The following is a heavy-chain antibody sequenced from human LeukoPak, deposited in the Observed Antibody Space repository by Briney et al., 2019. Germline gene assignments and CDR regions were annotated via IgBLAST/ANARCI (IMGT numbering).Heavy chain of an antibody. Sequence: AGGSLRLSCAASGFTFSSYGMHWVRQAPGKGLEWVAVISYDGSNKYYADSVKGRFTISRDNSKNTLYLQMNSLRAEDTAVYYCAKDLALQEQQLGRDFDYWGQGTLVTVSS. CDR2: ISYDGSNK. CDR1: GFTFSSYG. V-gene: IGHV3-30*18. D-gene: IGHD6-13*01. J-gene: IGHJ4*02. CDR3: AKDLALQEQQLGRDFDY.